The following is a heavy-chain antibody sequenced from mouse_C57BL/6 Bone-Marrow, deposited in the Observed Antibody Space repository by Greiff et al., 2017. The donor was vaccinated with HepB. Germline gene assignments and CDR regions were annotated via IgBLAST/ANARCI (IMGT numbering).Heavy chain of an antibody. CDR3: ARLNWVYFDY. J-gene: IGHJ2*01. V-gene: IGHV1-69*01. Sequence: QVQLQQPGAELVMPGASVKLSCKASGYTFTSYWMHWVKQRPGQGLEWIGEIDPSDSYTNYNQKFKGKSTLTVDKSSNTAYMQLSSLTSEDSAVYYCARLNWVYFDYWGQGTTLTVSS. CDR1: GYTFTSYW. CDR2: IDPSDSYT. D-gene: IGHD4-1*01.